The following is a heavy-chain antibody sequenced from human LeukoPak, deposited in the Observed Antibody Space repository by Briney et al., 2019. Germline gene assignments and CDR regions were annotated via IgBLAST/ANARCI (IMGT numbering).Heavy chain of an antibody. CDR2: IYYSGST. CDR3: ARDSYSSSWYEAFDI. D-gene: IGHD6-13*01. Sequence: SETLSLTCTVSGGSISSYYWSWIRQPPGKGLEWIGYIYYSGSTNYNPSLKSRVTISVDTSKNQFSLKLSSVTAADTAVYYCARDSYSSSWYEAFDIWGQGTMVTVSS. CDR1: GGSISSYY. J-gene: IGHJ3*02. V-gene: IGHV4-59*01.